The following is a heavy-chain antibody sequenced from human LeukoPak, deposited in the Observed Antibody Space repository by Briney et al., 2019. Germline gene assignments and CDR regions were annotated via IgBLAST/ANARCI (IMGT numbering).Heavy chain of an antibody. D-gene: IGHD2-15*01. Sequence: SETLSLTCTVSGGSISSSGYYWSWIRQPAGKGLEWIGRIYTSGSTSYNPSLKSRVTMSVDTSKNQFSLKLSSVTAADTAVYYCARGNTLCSGGSCSTNIDYWGQGTLVTVSS. J-gene: IGHJ4*02. CDR3: ARGNTLCSGGSCSTNIDY. CDR2: IYTSGST. CDR1: GGSISSSGYY. V-gene: IGHV4-61*02.